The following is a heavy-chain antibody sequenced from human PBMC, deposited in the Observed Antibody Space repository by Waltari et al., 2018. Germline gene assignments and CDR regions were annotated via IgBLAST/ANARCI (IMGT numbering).Heavy chain of an antibody. CDR1: GYSISSGYY. J-gene: IGHJ5*02. CDR2: IYHSGST. Sequence: LVKPSETLSLTCAVSGYSISSGYYWGWIRQPPGKGLEWIGSIYHSGSTYYNPSLKSRVTISVDTSKNQFSLKLSSVTAADTAVYYCAKDDTTVTTMGWFDPWGQGTLVTVSS. CDR3: AKDDTTVTTMGWFDP. D-gene: IGHD4-17*01. V-gene: IGHV4-38-2*02.